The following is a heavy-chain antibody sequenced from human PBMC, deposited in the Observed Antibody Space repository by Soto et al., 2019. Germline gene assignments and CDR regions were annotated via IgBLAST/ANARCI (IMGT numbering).Heavy chain of an antibody. CDR2: MNPNSGNT. J-gene: IGHJ6*02. Sequence: ASVKVSCKASGYTFTSYDINWVRQATGQVLEWMGWMNPNSGNTGYAQKFQGRVTMTRNTSISTAYMELSSLRSEDTAVYYCARGGYSISGYYYYGMDVWGQGTTVTVSS. CDR3: ARGGYSISGYYYYGMDV. D-gene: IGHD4-4*01. CDR1: GYTFTSYD. V-gene: IGHV1-8*01.